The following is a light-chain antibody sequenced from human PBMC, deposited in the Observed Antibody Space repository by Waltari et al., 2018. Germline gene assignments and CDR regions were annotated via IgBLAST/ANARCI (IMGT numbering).Light chain of an antibody. V-gene: IGLV3-1*01. J-gene: IGLJ2*01. CDR2: QDT. Sequence: SYELTQPPSVSVSPGQTASITCSGDKLGDKYASWYQQKSGQSPALVIYQDTKRPSGFPGRFSGSNSGNTATLTISGTQALDEADYYCQAWDSSTAVAFGGGTKLTVL. CDR1: KLGDKY. CDR3: QAWDSSTAVA.